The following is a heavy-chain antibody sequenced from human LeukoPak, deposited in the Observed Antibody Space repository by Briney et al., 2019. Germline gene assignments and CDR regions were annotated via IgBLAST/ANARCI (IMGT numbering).Heavy chain of an antibody. CDR3: ARSVGSTTYYYPFDH. CDR1: GYTFTSYY. J-gene: IGHJ4*02. D-gene: IGHD2/OR15-2a*01. CDR2: INPSVGGT. Sequence: ASATVSCKTSGYTFTSYYIHWVRQAPGQGLEWMGIINPSVGGTRHAQKFQGRVTMTRGTSTSTVYMELSSLRSDDTAIYYCARSVGSTTYYYPFDHWGQGTLVTVS. V-gene: IGHV1-46*01.